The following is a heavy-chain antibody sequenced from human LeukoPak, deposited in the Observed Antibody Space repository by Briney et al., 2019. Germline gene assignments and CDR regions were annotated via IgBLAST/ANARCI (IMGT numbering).Heavy chain of an antibody. CDR1: GGSISSGDYY. D-gene: IGHD3-3*01. Sequence: KPSETLSLTCTVSGGSISSGDYYWSWIRQPPGKGLEWIGYIYYSGSTYYNPSLKSRVTISVDTSKNQFSLKLSSVTAADTAVYYCAREVYYDFWSGYPDYWGQGTLVTVSS. CDR3: AREVYYDFWSGYPDY. J-gene: IGHJ4*02. CDR2: IYYSGST. V-gene: IGHV4-30-4*01.